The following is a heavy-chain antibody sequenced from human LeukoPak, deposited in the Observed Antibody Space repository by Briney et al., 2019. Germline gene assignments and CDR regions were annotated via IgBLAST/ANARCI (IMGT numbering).Heavy chain of an antibody. CDR2: INTNSGGT. CDR3: AKDLYYYDSSGYSDY. D-gene: IGHD3-22*01. CDR1: GYTFTGHY. J-gene: IGHJ4*02. V-gene: IGHV1-2*02. Sequence: ASVKVSCKASGYTFTGHYMHWVRQAPGQGLEWMGWINTNSGGTSYAQKFQGRVTMTRDTSISTAYMELSRLRSDDTAVYYCAKDLYYYDSSGYSDYWGQGTLVTVSS.